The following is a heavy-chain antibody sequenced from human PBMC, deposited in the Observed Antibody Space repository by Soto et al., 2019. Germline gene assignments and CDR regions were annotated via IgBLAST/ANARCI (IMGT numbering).Heavy chain of an antibody. V-gene: IGHV4-39*02. CDR3: ARDIGVVVAARNPSDYV. CDR1: GGSISSSSYY. J-gene: IGHJ6*04. CDR2: IYYSGST. D-gene: IGHD2-15*01. Sequence: SETLSLTCTVSGGSISSSSYYWGWIRQPPGKGLEWIGSIYYSGSTYYNPSLKSRVTISLDTSKNQFSLKLSSVTAADTAVYYCARDIGVVVAARNPSDYVWGKGSTVTVSS.